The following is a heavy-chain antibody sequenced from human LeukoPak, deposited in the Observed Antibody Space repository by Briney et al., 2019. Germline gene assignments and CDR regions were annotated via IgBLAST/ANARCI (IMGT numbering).Heavy chain of an antibody. V-gene: IGHV3-30*18. CDR2: ISYDGNRK. D-gene: IGHD3-22*01. J-gene: IGHJ4*02. CDR1: GFNFNNYG. CDR3: AKDVQNHYDINGIIDY. Sequence: HPGRSLRLSCAASGFNFNNYGMHWVRQAPGQGLEWVAAISYDGNRKYYADSVKGRFTISRDNSKNTLYLQMNSLRPEDTAVYYCAKDVQNHYDINGIIDYWGQGTLGTVSS.